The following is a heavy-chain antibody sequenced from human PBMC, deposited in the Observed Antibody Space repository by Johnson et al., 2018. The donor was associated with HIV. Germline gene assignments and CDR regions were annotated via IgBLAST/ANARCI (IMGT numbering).Heavy chain of an antibody. J-gene: IGHJ3*02. Sequence: QVQLVESGGGVVQPGRSVRLSCAASGFTFSSYGMHWVRQAPGKGLEWVAVIWYDGSNKYYADSVKGRFTISRDNTKNSLYLQMNSLRAEDTALYYCARVGWATSDALDIWGQGTMVTVSS. CDR1: GFTFSSYG. D-gene: IGHD5-12*01. CDR2: IWYDGSNK. V-gene: IGHV3-33*01. CDR3: ARVGWATSDALDI.